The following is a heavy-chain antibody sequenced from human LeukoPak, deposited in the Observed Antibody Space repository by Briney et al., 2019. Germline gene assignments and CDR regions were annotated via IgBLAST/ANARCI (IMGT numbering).Heavy chain of an antibody. J-gene: IGHJ6*03. CDR1: GFIFS. Sequence: GGSLRLSCAASGFIFSMHWVRQAPGKGLEGVAVISFDGSNKNYGDSVKGRFTISRDNSKNTLNLQMNSLRPEDTAVYYCARGRPNKGGYMDVWGKGTTVTISS. V-gene: IGHV3-30*04. CDR2: ISFDGSNK. CDR3: ARGRPNKGGYMDV. D-gene: IGHD1/OR15-1a*01.